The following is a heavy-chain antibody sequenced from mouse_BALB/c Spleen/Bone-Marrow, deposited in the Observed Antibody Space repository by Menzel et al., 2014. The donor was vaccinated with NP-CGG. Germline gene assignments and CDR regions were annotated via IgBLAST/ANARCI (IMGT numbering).Heavy chain of an antibody. CDR2: INPSNGGT. CDR3: TRSAGTGFAY. D-gene: IGHD3-3*01. CDR1: GYTFTSYY. J-gene: IGHJ3*01. V-gene: IGHV1S81*02. Sequence: QVQLQQPGAELVKPGASVKLSCKASGYTFTSYYMFWVKQRPGQGLEWTGEINPSNGGTVFNEKFKSKVTLTVDKSSSTAYMQLSGLTSEDSAVYYCTRSAGTGFAYWGQGTLVTVSA.